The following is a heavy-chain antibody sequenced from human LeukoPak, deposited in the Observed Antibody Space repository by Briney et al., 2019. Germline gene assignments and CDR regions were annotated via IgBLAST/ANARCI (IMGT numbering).Heavy chain of an antibody. J-gene: IGHJ3*02. CDR1: GGTFSSYA. V-gene: IGHV1-69*13. CDR2: IIPIFGTA. D-gene: IGHD6-6*01. Sequence: ASVKVSCKASGGTFSSYAISWVRQAPGQGLEWMGGIIPIFGTANYAQKFQGRVTITADESTSTAYMELSSLRSEDTAVYYCARGGATSIAAYDAFDIWGQGTMVTASS. CDR3: ARGGATSIAAYDAFDI.